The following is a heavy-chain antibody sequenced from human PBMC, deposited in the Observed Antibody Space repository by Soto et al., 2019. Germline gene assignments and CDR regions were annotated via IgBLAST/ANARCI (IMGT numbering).Heavy chain of an antibody. J-gene: IGHJ4*02. Sequence: SGPTLVNPTQTLTLTFTFSGVSVTSDYGGGGWIRQPPGKALEWLALIYWDDDKRYSPSLKSRLTITKDTSKNQVVLRMTNMDPVDTATYYCAHSRYSRSSFDYWGQGTLVTVSS. CDR1: GVSVTSDYGG. D-gene: IGHD6-6*01. V-gene: IGHV2-5*02. CDR2: IYWDDDK. CDR3: AHSRYSRSSFDY.